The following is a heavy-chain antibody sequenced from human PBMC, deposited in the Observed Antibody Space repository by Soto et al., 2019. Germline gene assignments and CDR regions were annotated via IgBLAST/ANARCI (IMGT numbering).Heavy chain of an antibody. CDR2: ITDTGGAT. CDR1: GLIFSKYD. D-gene: IGHD2-21*02. J-gene: IGHJ2*01. Sequence: EVEVLESGGGLVQPGGYLRLSCKASGLIFSKYDMTWVRQAPGKGLEWVASITDTGGATYYADSVKGRFTISRDNSKNTLYLQMNTLKVEDSAFYYCAKDPNKVTTGWVFDLWCRGNLVSVSS. V-gene: IGHV3-23*01. CDR3: AKDPNKVTTGWVFDL.